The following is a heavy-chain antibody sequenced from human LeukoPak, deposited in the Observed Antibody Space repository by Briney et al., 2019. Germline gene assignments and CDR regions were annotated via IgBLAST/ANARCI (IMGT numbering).Heavy chain of an antibody. Sequence: PGGSLRLSCAASGFTFSSYGMHWVRQAPGKGLEWVAVISYDGSNKYYADSVKGRFTISRDNSKNTLYLQMNSLRAEDTAVYYCAKDRGDGYNYRQTFDYWGQGTLVTVSS. CDR2: ISYDGSNK. CDR1: GFTFSSYG. CDR3: AKDRGDGYNYRQTFDY. J-gene: IGHJ4*02. V-gene: IGHV3-30*18. D-gene: IGHD5-24*01.